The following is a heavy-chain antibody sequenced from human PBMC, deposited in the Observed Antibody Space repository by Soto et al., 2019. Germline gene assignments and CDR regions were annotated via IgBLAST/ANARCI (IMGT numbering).Heavy chain of an antibody. CDR1: GFSLSRKGMS. V-gene: IGHV2-70*01. Sequence: SGPTLMNPKQTLILSCAFSGFSLSRKGMSVSGILQPPWTALDFFTLIDWEEEKFYSPSLSTRLTVSKDTSKSQVVLTLTNVDPVDTATYYRTRSTNWNYEYYFDYWGQGTLVTVSS. J-gene: IGHJ4*02. CDR3: TRSTNWNYEYYFDY. CDR2: IDWEEEK. D-gene: IGHD1-7*01.